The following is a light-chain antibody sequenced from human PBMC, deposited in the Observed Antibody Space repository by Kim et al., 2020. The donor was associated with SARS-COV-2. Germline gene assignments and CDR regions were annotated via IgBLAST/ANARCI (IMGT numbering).Light chain of an antibody. CDR1: SLRNYY. J-gene: IGLJ2*01. CDR2: GKN. V-gene: IGLV3-19*01. Sequence: ALEQTVRITCQGDSLRNYYASWYQQKPGQAPVLVIYGKNNRPSGIPDRFSGSSSGNTASLTITGAQAEDEADYYCNSRDSSGNHVVFGGGTQLTVL. CDR3: NSRDSSGNHVV.